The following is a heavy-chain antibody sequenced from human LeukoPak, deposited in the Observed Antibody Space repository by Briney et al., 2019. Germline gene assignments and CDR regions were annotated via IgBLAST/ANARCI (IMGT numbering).Heavy chain of an antibody. CDR3: ARVRSITMVRGVTPPDY. V-gene: IGHV3-30-3*01. CDR1: GFTFSSYA. Sequence: GGALRLSCAASGFTFSSYAMHWVRQAPGKGREGVAVILYDGSNKYYADSVKGRFTISRDNSKNTLYLQMNSLRAEDTAVYYCARVRSITMVRGVTPPDYWGRGTLVTVSS. D-gene: IGHD3-10*01. CDR2: ILYDGSNK. J-gene: IGHJ4*02.